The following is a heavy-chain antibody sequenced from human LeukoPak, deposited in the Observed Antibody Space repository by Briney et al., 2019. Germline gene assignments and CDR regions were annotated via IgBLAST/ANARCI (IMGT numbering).Heavy chain of an antibody. Sequence: GESLKISCKGSGYSFAGYWIGWVRQMPGKGLEWMGVIYPDDSNTKYSPSFQGQVTISADKSINTAYLQWDRLKASDTAIYYCAREMSPVLTPNWFDPWGQGTLVTVSS. V-gene: IGHV5-51*01. CDR1: GYSFAGYW. CDR3: AREMSPVLTPNWFDP. J-gene: IGHJ5*02. CDR2: IYPDDSNT.